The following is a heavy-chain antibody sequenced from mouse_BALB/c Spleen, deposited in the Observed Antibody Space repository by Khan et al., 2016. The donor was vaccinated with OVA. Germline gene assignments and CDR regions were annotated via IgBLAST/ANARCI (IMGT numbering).Heavy chain of an antibody. J-gene: IGHJ3*01. V-gene: IGHV14-1*02. D-gene: IGHD2-3*01. CDR3: TRDGYSPWFAY. Sequence: VQLQQSGAELVRPGALVKLSCKASGFNIKDYYMHWVKQRPEQGLVWIGRIDPENGNTIYDPKFQGKASITSDTSSNTAYLQLSSLTSEDTAVNYCTRDGYSPWFAYWGQGTLVTVSA. CDR1: GFNIKDYY. CDR2: IDPENGNT.